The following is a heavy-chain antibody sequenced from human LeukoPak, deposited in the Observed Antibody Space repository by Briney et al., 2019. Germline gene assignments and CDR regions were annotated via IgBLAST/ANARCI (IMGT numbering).Heavy chain of an antibody. CDR3: ARQQWFGESPRSYYFDY. D-gene: IGHD3-10*01. CDR2: IRGSGGST. CDR1: GFTFSSYA. J-gene: IGHJ4*02. Sequence: GGSLRLSCAASGFTFSSYAMSWVRQAPGKGLEWVSAIRGSGGSTYYADSVKGRFTISRDNSKNTLYLQMNSLRAEDTAVYYCARQQWFGESPRSYYFDYWGQGTLVTVSS. V-gene: IGHV3-23*01.